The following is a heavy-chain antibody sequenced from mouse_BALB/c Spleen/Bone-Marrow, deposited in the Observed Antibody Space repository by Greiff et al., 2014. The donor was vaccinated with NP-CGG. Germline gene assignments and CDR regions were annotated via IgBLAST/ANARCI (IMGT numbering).Heavy chain of an antibody. Sequence: VQLVESGPGLVAPSQSLSIACTVSGFSLTSYGVHWVRQPPGKGLEWLGAIWAGGSTDYNSALMSRLSISSDNSKSQVFLKMNSLQTDDTAMYYCARALYYYGSSYYTMDYWGQGTSVIVSS. V-gene: IGHV2-9*02. J-gene: IGHJ4*01. CDR2: IWAGGST. D-gene: IGHD1-1*01. CDR1: GFSLTSYG. CDR3: ARALYYYGSSYYTMDY.